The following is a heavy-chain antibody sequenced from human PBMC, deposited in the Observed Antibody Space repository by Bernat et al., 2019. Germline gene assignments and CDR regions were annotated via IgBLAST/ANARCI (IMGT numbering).Heavy chain of an antibody. CDR3: AIAPKY. J-gene: IGHJ4*02. CDR2: ISGSGSST. V-gene: IGHV3-23*04. CDR1: GFTFSNYT. Sequence: EVQLVESGGGLVKPGGSLRLSCAASGFTFSNYTMNWVRQAPGKGLEWVSGISGSGSSTYYADSVKGRFTISRDNSKNTLYLQMNSLRAEDTAIYYCAIAPKYWGEGTLVTVSS.